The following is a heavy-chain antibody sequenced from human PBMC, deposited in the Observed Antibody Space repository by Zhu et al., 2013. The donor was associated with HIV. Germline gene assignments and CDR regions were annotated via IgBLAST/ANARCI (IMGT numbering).Heavy chain of an antibody. CDR2: ISGFNGNT. D-gene: IGHD2-15*01. V-gene: IGHV1-18*01. CDR1: GYSFITYG. CDR3: ARDSYCSGGPCYFPLFDY. Sequence: QVQLVQSGAEVKKPGASVKVSCKASGYSFITYGISWVRQAPGQGLEWMGWISGFNGNTIYAQNLQGRVTMTTDTSSSTAYMELRSLRSDDTAVYFCARDSYCSGGPCYFPLFDYWGQGTLVTVSS. J-gene: IGHJ4*02.